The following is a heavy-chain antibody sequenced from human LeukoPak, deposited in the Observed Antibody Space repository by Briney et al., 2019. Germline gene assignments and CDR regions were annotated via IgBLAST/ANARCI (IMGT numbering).Heavy chain of an antibody. D-gene: IGHD2-2*01. CDR2: ISGSGGST. J-gene: IGHJ4*02. Sequence: GGSLRLSCAASGFTFSSHAMSWVRQAPGKGLEWVSAISGSGGSTYYADSVKGRFTISRDNSKNTPYLQMNSLRAEDTAVYYCAKGVPSCSTTSCYADYWGQGTLVTVSA. CDR1: GFTFSSHA. CDR3: AKGVPSCSTTSCYADY. V-gene: IGHV3-23*01.